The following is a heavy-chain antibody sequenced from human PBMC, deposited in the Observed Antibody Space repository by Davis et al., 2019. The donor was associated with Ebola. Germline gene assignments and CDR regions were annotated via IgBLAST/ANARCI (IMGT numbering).Heavy chain of an antibody. V-gene: IGHV4-34*01. CDR2: IDHSGRT. CDR3: ARYCSSNTCNLFDF. J-gene: IGHJ5*01. D-gene: IGHD2-2*01. Sequence: PSETLSLTCAVNGGSFSGYYWTWIRQPPGKGLEWIGEIDHSGRTTWNASLKSRVTISVDTSKNQFSLKLTSVTAADTAVYYCARYCSSNTCNLFDFWGQGSLVTVSS. CDR1: GGSFSGYY.